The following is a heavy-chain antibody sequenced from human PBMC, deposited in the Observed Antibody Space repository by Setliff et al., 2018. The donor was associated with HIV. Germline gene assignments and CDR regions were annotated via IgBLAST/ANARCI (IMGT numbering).Heavy chain of an antibody. Sequence: GESLKISCKGSGYNFTSNWISWVRQMPGKGLEWMGIIYPGDSDTRYSPSFQGQVTISADKSISTAYLQWSSLKASDTAMYYCARHITGISFFSYMDVWGTGTTVTV. D-gene: IGHD1-20*01. CDR1: GYNFTSNW. V-gene: IGHV5-51*01. CDR2: IYPGDSDT. CDR3: ARHITGISFFSYMDV. J-gene: IGHJ6*03.